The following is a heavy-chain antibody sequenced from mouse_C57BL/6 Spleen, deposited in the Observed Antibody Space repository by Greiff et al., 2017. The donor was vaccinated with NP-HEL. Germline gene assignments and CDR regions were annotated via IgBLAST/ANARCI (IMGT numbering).Heavy chain of an antibody. V-gene: IGHV5-4*03. CDR2: ISDGGSYT. D-gene: IGHD2-2*01. CDR1: GFTFSSYA. J-gene: IGHJ3*01. Sequence: EVKLVESGGGLVKPGGSLKLSCAASGFTFSSYAMSWVRQTPEKRLEWVATISDGGSYTYYPDNVKGRFTISRDNAKNNLYLQMSHLKSEDTAMDYWARGDYGYDWFAYWGQGTLVTVSA. CDR3: ARGDYGYDWFAY.